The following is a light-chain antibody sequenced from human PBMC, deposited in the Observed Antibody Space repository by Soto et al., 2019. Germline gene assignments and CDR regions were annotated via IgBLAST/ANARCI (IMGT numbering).Light chain of an antibody. J-gene: IGKJ1*01. V-gene: IGKV1-8*01. CDR2: GAS. CDR3: QHYYSHPPT. Sequence: AIRMTQSPSSFSASTGDRVTITCRASQGIGNNLAWYQRKPGRAPKLLISGASTLQIGVPSGFSGSGSGTEFTLTINYLQSEDFAIYYCQHYYSHPPTFGQGTNVELK. CDR1: QGIGNN.